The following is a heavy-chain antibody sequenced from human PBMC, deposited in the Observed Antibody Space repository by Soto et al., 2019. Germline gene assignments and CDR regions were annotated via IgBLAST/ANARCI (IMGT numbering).Heavy chain of an antibody. D-gene: IGHD6-13*01. CDR1: GYTFTSYA. Sequence: ASVKVSCKASGYTFTSYAMHWVRQAPGQRLEWMGWINAGNGNTKYSQKFQGRVTITRDTSASTAYMELSSLRSEDTAVYYCARVLTSSWSAYDYWGQGTLVTVSS. V-gene: IGHV1-3*01. J-gene: IGHJ4*02. CDR2: INAGNGNT. CDR3: ARVLTSSWSAYDY.